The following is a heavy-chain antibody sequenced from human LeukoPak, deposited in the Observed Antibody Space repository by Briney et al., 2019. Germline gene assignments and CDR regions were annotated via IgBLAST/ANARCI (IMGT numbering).Heavy chain of an antibody. CDR2: INSDGSEG. CDR1: GFTFSGFW. D-gene: IGHD6-6*01. CDR3: ARSSYSSSSSV. J-gene: IGHJ3*01. Sequence: GGSLRLSCAVSGFTFSGFWMSWSRRAPGKGLEWVASINSDGSEGYYADVVKGRFTISGDNAKNSLYLQINSLRAEDTAVYYCARSSYSSSSSVWGQGTMVTVSS. V-gene: IGHV3-7*03.